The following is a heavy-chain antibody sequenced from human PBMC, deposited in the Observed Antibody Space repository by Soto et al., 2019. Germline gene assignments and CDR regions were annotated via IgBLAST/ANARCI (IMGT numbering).Heavy chain of an antibody. CDR1: GGSTSSSSYY. CDR3: ARHTKYSCGY. Sequence: SETLSLTCTVSGGSTSSSSYYWGWIRQPPGKGLEWIGSIYYSGSTYYNPSLKSRVTISVDTSKNQFSLKLSSVTAADTAVYYCARHTKYSCGYWGQGTLVTVSS. CDR2: IYYSGST. V-gene: IGHV4-39*01. D-gene: IGHD2-8*01. J-gene: IGHJ4*02.